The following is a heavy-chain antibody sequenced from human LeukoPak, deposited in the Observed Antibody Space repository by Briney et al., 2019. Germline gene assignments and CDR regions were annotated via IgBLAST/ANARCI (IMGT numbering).Heavy chain of an antibody. D-gene: IGHD3-3*01. CDR3: TTAFGSD. J-gene: IGHJ4*02. CDR1: GFTFITYA. CDR2: VSGSGGTT. V-gene: IGHV3-23*01. Sequence: GGSLRLSCAASGFTFITYAMSWVRQVPGKGLEWVSAVSGSGGTTYYADSVKGRFTISRDNSKNTLYLQMNSLRAEDTAVYYCTTAFGSDWGQGTLVTVSS.